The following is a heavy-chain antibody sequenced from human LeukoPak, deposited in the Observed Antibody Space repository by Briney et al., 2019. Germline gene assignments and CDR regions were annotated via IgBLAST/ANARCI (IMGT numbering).Heavy chain of an antibody. D-gene: IGHD5-18*01. V-gene: IGHV4-59*01. J-gene: IGHJ6*02. Sequence: SETLSLTCTVSGGSISSYYWSWIRQPPGKGLEWIGYIYYSGSTNYNPSLKSRVTISVDTSKNQFSLKLSSATAADTAVYYCARAGYSYGYYYYGMDVWGQGTTVTVSS. CDR1: GGSISSYY. CDR3: ARAGYSYGYYYYGMDV. CDR2: IYYSGST.